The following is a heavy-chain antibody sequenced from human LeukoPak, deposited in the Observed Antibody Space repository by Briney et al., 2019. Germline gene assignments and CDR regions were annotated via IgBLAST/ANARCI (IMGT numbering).Heavy chain of an antibody. V-gene: IGHV1-2*02. CDR2: INPNSGGT. Sequence: ASVKVSCKASGYTFTGYYMHWVRQAPGQGLEWMGWINPNSGGTNYAQKFQGRVTMTRDTSISTAYMELSRLRSDDTAVYYCARLPAAAREPVDYWGQGTLVTVSS. CDR1: GYTFTGYY. CDR3: ARLPAAAREPVDY. D-gene: IGHD2-2*01. J-gene: IGHJ4*02.